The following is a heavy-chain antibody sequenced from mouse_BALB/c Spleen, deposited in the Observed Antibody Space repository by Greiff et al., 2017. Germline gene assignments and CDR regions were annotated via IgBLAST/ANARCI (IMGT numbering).Heavy chain of an antibody. V-gene: IGHV5-12-2*01. CDR2: ISNGGGST. CDR3: ARHGNYYFDY. Sequence: VQLKESGGGLVQPGGSLKLSCAASGFTFSSYTMSWVRQTPEKRLEWVAYISNGGGSTYYPDTVKGRFTISRDNAKNTLYLQMSSLKSEDTAMYYCARHGNYYFDYWGQGTTLTVSS. J-gene: IGHJ2*01. CDR1: GFTFSSYT. D-gene: IGHD2-1*01.